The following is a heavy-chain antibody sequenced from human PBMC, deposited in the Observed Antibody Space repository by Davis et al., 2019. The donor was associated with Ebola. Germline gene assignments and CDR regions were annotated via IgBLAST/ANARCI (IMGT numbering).Heavy chain of an antibody. D-gene: IGHD3-22*01. CDR2: SRNQDSRYNT. Sequence: GGSLRLSCAVSGFPFSAYYMDWVRLTPGKGLEWVGLSRNQDSRYNTEYAASVRGRFTISRDDSEKSLYLQMNSLRAEDAAVYYCAKNAGGTTTRFITSWGQGTLVTVSS. CDR1: GFPFSAYY. CDR3: AKNAGGTTTRFITS. J-gene: IGHJ4*02. V-gene: IGHV3-72*01.